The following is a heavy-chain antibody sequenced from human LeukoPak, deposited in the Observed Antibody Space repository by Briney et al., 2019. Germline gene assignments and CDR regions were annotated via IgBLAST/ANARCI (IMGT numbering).Heavy chain of an antibody. CDR3: ARERPPYQLGAFDV. CDR1: GGSISSGSGY. Sequence: SETMSLTCTVSGGSISSGSGYWTWIRQPAGKGLEWIGRIYTNGGTDYNPSLKSRVTISLDTSKNQFSLKLSSVTAADTAVYYCARERPPYQLGAFDVWGQGTMVTVSS. J-gene: IGHJ3*01. CDR2: IYTNGGT. V-gene: IGHV4-61*02. D-gene: IGHD2-2*01.